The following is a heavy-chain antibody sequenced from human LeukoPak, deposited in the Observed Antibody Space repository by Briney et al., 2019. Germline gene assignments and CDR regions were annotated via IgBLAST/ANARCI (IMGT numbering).Heavy chain of an antibody. V-gene: IGHV3-33*01. J-gene: IGHJ4*02. Sequence: GGSLTLSCAASGFTFHNYGMHWVRQAPGKGLEWVALIWYDGSNTYYADSVKGRFTISRENSNNTLYLQMNRLRAEDTAVYYCARDQQRFCSGGTCYLGFEYWGQGILVTVSS. CDR3: ARDQQRFCSGGTCYLGFEY. D-gene: IGHD2-15*01. CDR2: IWYDGSNT. CDR1: GFTFHNYG.